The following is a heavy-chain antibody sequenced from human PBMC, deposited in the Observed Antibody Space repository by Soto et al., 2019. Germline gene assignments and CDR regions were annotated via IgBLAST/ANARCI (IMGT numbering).Heavy chain of an antibody. J-gene: IGHJ5*02. CDR2: IYHGGNI. D-gene: IGHD2-2*01. CDR3: ARALWGPAGHINWFDP. V-gene: IGHV4-4*02. Sequence: SETLSLTCAVSGDPINTTDWWNWVRQPPGKGLEWIGEIYHGGNINYNPSLKSRVTISMDKSKNQISLNLFSLTAADTAVYYCARALWGPAGHINWFDPWGQGTLVTVS. CDR1: GDPINTTDW.